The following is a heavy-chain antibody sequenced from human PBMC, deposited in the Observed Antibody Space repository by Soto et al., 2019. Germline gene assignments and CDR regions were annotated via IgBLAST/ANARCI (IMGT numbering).Heavy chain of an antibody. Sequence: SETLSLTCTVSGGSISGHYWSWIRQPPGKGLEWVGYIYSSGSTYVRPSLKSRVSMSVDTSKNQVSLKLTSVTAADTAVYYCARTTIGYCSGGTCSNWFDPWGQGTLVTVSS. CDR2: IYSSGST. D-gene: IGHD2-8*02. J-gene: IGHJ5*02. CDR1: GGSISGHY. V-gene: IGHV4-59*08. CDR3: ARTTIGYCSGGTCSNWFDP.